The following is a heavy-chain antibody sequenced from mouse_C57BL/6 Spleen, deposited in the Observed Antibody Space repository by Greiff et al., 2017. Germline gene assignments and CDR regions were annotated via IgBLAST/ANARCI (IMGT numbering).Heavy chain of an antibody. V-gene: IGHV1-64*01. J-gene: IGHJ1*03. CDR3: ARSLVYYDGYGWYFDV. CDR1: GYTFTSYW. CDR2: IHPNSGST. D-gene: IGHD2-3*01. Sequence: QVQLQQPGAELVKPGASVKLSCKASGYTFTSYWMPWVKQRPGQGLEWIGMIHPNSGSTNYHEKFKSKATLTVDKSFSTAYMQLSSLTSEDSAVYDCARSLVYYDGYGWYFDVWGTGTTVTVAS.